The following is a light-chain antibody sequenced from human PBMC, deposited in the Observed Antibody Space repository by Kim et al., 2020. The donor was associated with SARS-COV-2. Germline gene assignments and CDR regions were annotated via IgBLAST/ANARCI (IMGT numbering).Light chain of an antibody. J-gene: IGLJ3*02. V-gene: IGLV3-1*01. CDR2: QHT. Sequence: SVSPGQTATITCSGSKLGDKYAYWYQKKPGQSPILVIYQHTKRPSGISQRFSGSSFGNTATLTISRAQTMDEADYYCQAWDSSTAVFGGGTQLT. CDR3: QAWDSSTAV. CDR1: KLGDKY.